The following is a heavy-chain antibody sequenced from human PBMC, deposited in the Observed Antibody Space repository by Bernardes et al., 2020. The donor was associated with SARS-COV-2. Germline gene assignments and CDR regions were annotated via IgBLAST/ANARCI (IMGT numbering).Heavy chain of an antibody. J-gene: IGHJ4*02. Sequence: ASVKVSCKASGYTFTDYYIHGVRQAPGQGLEWMGWINPNSGGTTYAQKFQDRVTMTRDTSISTVYMELRRLKSDDTAVYYCARDGEYSTSGIDYWGQGPLITVSS. V-gene: IGHV1-2*02. CDR3: ARDGEYSTSGIDY. D-gene: IGHD6-6*01. CDR2: INPNSGGT. CDR1: GYTFTDYY.